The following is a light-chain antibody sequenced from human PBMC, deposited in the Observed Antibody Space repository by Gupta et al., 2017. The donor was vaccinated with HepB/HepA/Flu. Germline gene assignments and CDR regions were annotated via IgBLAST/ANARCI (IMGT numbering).Light chain of an antibody. Sequence: EIVMTQSPVTLSLSPGERATLSCRASQSISSNLAWYQQKPGQAPRLLIYGASTRATGIPARFSGSGSGTDFTLTISSLQSEDFAVYYRQQYNNWPPWTFGQGTKVEIK. CDR3: QQYNNWPPWT. CDR1: QSISSN. V-gene: IGKV3-15*01. J-gene: IGKJ1*01. CDR2: GAS.